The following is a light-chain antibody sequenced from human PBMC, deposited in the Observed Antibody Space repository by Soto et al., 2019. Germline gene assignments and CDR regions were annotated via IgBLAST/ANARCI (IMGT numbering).Light chain of an antibody. CDR2: GAS. J-gene: IGKJ1*01. Sequence: EIVLTQSPATLSVSPGERSTLSCRTSQTVSSNLAWYQQKPGQAPRLLIFGASTRAAGIPARFSGGGSGPEFTLTISSLQPDDFATYYCQQYNSYGTFGQGTKVDIK. CDR3: QQYNSYGT. CDR1: QTVSSN. V-gene: IGKV3-15*01.